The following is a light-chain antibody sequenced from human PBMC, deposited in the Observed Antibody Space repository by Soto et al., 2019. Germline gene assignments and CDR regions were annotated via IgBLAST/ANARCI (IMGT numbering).Light chain of an antibody. CDR1: QNISNY. J-gene: IGKJ2*01. CDR2: GAS. Sequence: IVLTQSPATLSVSPGERATLSCRASQNISNYLIWYQQKPGQAPRLLIYGASTRATGIPARFSGSGSETEFTLTISSLQSEDFAVYYCQQYNNWPPYTFGQGTKVDIK. CDR3: QQYNNWPPYT. V-gene: IGKV3-15*01.